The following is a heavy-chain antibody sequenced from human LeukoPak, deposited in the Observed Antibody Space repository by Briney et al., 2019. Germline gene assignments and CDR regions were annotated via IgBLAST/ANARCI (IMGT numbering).Heavy chain of an antibody. CDR2: IIPILGIA. J-gene: IGHJ5*02. Sequence: GASVKVSCKASGGTFSSYAIGWVRQAPGQGLEWMGRIIPILGIANYAQKFQGRVTITADKSTSTAYMELSSLRSEDTAVYYCARDAGPITMVRGVSPMNWFDPWGQGTLVTVSS. CDR3: ARDAGPITMVRGVSPMNWFDP. CDR1: GGTFSSYA. V-gene: IGHV1-69*04. D-gene: IGHD3-10*01.